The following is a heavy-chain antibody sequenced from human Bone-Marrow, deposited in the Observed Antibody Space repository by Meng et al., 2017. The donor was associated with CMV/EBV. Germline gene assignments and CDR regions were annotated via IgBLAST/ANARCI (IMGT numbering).Heavy chain of an antibody. J-gene: IGHJ4*02. V-gene: IGHV3-21*01. D-gene: IGHD2-2*01. CDR2: ISSSSSYI. CDR1: GFTFSSYS. Sequence: LSLTCAASGFTFSSYSMNWVRQAPGKGLEWVSSISSSSSYIYYADSVKGRFTISRDNAKNSLYLQMNSLRAEDTAVYYCARGHCSSTSCYRHYFDYWGQGTLVTVSS. CDR3: ARGHCSSTSCYRHYFDY.